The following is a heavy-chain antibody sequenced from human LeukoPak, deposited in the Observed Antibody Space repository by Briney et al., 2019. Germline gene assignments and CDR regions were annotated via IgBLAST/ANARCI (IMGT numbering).Heavy chain of an antibody. CDR3: ARRAPAAIDY. J-gene: IGHJ4*02. D-gene: IGHD2-2*01. CDR2: INHSGST. V-gene: IGHV4-34*01. CDR1: GGSFSGYY. Sequence: SETLSLTCAVYGGSFSGYYWSWIRQPPGKGLEWIGEINHSGSTNYNPPLKSRVTISVDTSKNQFSLKLSSVTAADTAVYYCARRAPAAIDYWGQGTLVTVSS.